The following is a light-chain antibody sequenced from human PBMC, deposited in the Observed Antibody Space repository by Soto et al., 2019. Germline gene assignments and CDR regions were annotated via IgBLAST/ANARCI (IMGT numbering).Light chain of an antibody. CDR1: QNIDNY. J-gene: IGKJ4*01. V-gene: IGKV1-39*01. CDR3: QQGNSFPLT. CDR2: AAS. Sequence: DIPMPESPSSLAASVGYRFAITGLASQNIDNYLNWYQHKPGKAPKLLIYAASSLQSGFPSRFSGSGSGTDFTLTISSLQPEDFATYYCQQGNSFPLTFGGGSKVDIK.